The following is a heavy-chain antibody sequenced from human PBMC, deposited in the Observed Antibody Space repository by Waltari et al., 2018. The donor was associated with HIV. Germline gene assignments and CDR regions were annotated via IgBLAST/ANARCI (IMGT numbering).Heavy chain of an antibody. CDR2: VFPSRSNFFDAKT. Sequence: VRLQESGPGLVKPSQTLSLTCEVSGDSISGGAYYWTWIRQAAGNDLQWIGRVFPSRSNFFDAKTDYAPSFTGRVVMSLDSSKNQFSLEVKSVTPADTAIYYCARGIGYSKGWLDSWGQGLVVIVSS. CDR3: ARGIGYSKGWLDS. J-gene: IGHJ5*01. CDR1: GDSISGGAYY. D-gene: IGHD5-12*01. V-gene: IGHV4-61*02.